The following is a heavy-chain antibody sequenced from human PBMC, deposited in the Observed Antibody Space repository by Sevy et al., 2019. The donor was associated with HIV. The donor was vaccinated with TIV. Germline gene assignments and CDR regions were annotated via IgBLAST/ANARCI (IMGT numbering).Heavy chain of an antibody. J-gene: IGHJ4*02. V-gene: IGHV3-23*01. CDR3: EAIATAGRDY. CDR2: ISGSGGST. D-gene: IGHD6-13*01. Sequence: GGSLRLSCAASGFIFSSYVMTWDHQAPGKGLEWVSTISGSGGSTYYADSVKGRFTISRDNSKKMLDLQMNSLRAEDTAVYYCEAIATAGRDYWGQGTLVTVSS. CDR1: GFIFSSYV.